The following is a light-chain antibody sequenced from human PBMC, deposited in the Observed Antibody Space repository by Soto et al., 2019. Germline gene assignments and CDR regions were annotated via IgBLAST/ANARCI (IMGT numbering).Light chain of an antibody. V-gene: IGLV2-14*01. CDR3: SSYTSSSTLV. Sequence: QSVLTQPASVSGSPGQSITISCTGTSSDVGGYNYVSWYQQHPGKAPKLMIYDVSNRPSGVSNRFSGSKSGNTASLTISGLQAEDEADYYCSSYTSSSTLVCGTGTKV. CDR2: DVS. CDR1: SSDVGGYNY. J-gene: IGLJ1*01.